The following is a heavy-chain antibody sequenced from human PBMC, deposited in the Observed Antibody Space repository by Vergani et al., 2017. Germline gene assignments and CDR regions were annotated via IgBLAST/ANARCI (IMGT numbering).Heavy chain of an antibody. Sequence: QVQLEESGGGVVQPGRSLRLSCAGSGVTLSSHAMHWVRQAPGKGLEWVSFIWYDGSKEYYADSVKGRFTISRDNSKNTLCLQMNNLRAADTAVYYCARSRYCAHGVCYMTYYYYMDVWGKGTAVTVSS. CDR3: ARSRYCAHGVCYMTYYYYMDV. D-gene: IGHD2-8*01. V-gene: IGHV3-33*01. CDR2: IWYDGSKE. CDR1: GVTLSSHA. J-gene: IGHJ6*03.